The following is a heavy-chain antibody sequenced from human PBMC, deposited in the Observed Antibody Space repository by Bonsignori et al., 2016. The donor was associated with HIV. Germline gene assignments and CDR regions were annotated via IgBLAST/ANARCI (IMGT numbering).Heavy chain of an antibody. J-gene: IGHJ3*02. V-gene: IGHV4-39*07. D-gene: IGHD3-10*01. CDR3: ARATLRGRAFDI. CDR2: IYDYGTT. Sequence: QLQLQESGPRLVKPSETLSLTCDVSGVSIDSINYYWGWVRQPPGKGLDWIGSIYDYGTTYYTPSLRSRVTISLDTSKNQFSLKLKSVTAADTAVYFVARATLRGRAFDIWGQGTMVTVSS. CDR1: GVSIDSINYY.